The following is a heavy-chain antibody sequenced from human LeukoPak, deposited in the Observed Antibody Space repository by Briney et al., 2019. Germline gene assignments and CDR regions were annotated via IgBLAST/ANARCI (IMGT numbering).Heavy chain of an antibody. CDR2: ISSSSSYI. Sequence: GGSLRLSCAASGFTFSSYSMNWVRQAPGKGLEWVSSISSSSSYIYYADSVKGRFTISRDNAKNSLYLQMNSLRAEDTAVYYCARAQKNLELLDAFDIWGQGTMVTVSS. J-gene: IGHJ3*02. V-gene: IGHV3-21*01. CDR1: GFTFSSYS. CDR3: ARAQKNLELLDAFDI. D-gene: IGHD1-26*01.